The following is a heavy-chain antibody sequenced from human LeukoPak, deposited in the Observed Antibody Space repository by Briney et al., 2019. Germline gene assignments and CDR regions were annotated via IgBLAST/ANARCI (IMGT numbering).Heavy chain of an antibody. V-gene: IGHV3-43*02. Sequence: PGGSLRLSCVTAGFTFEDCAMHWVRQAPGKGLEWVSLISGDGGVPYYADSVKGRFTISKDKSKNSLYLEMNSLRAEDTAFYSCARVPSGWRNYLDYWGQGILVTVSS. CDR3: ARVPSGWRNYLDY. J-gene: IGHJ4*01. CDR1: GFTFEDCA. CDR2: ISGDGGVP. D-gene: IGHD6-19*01.